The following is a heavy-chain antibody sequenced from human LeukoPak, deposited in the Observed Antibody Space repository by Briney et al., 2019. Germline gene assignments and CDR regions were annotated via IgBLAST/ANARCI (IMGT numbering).Heavy chain of an antibody. J-gene: IGHJ4*02. CDR1: GGTFSSYA. CDR2: IIPIPGIA. CDR3: ARAKAGDGYNLYTGDFDY. D-gene: IGHD5-24*01. V-gene: IGHV1-69*04. Sequence: GASVKVSCTASGGTFSSYAISWVRQAPGQGLEWMGRIIPIPGIANYAQKFQGRVTITADKSTSTAYMELSSLRSEDTAVYYCARAKAGDGYNLYTGDFDYWGQGTLVTVSS.